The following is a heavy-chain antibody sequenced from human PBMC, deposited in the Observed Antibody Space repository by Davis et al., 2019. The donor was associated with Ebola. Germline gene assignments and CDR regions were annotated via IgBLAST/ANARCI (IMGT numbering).Heavy chain of an antibody. CDR3: ARGAIGSGPYYKGSDALDL. CDR2: ISSDSDYI. J-gene: IGHJ3*01. Sequence: GSLRLSCAASGFTFSTYSMSWVRQAPGKGLEWVSSISSDSDYIYYADSAKGQFTMSRDNAKNILYLQVNSLRADDTAVYYCARGAIGSGPYYKGSDALDLWGPGTMLIVSS. CDR1: GFTFSTYS. V-gene: IGHV3-21*01. D-gene: IGHD3-10*01.